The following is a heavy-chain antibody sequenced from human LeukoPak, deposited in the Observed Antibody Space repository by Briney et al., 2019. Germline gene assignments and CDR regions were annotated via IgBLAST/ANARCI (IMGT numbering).Heavy chain of an antibody. V-gene: IGHV3-30*04. CDR1: GFTFSSYA. CDR2: ISYDGSNK. Sequence: GGSLRLSCAASGFTFSSYAMHWVRQAPGKGLEWVAVISYDGSNKYYADSVKGRFTISRDNSKNTLYLQMNSLRAEDTAVYYCARVKDSSGYYLNHEIDYWGQGTLVTVSS. J-gene: IGHJ4*02. CDR3: ARVKDSSGYYLNHEIDY. D-gene: IGHD3-22*01.